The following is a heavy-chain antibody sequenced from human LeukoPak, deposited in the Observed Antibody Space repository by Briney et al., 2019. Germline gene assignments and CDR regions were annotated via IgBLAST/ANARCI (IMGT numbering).Heavy chain of an antibody. J-gene: IGHJ3*02. D-gene: IGHD6-19*01. CDR3: ARVDIAVAAYAFDI. CDR2: IRYDGGNK. Sequence: GGSLRLSCAASGFTFSSYGMHWVRQAPGKGLEWVAFIRYDGGNKYHADSVKGRFTISRDNSKNTLYLQMNSLRAEDTAVYYCARVDIAVAAYAFDIWGQGTMVTVSS. CDR1: GFTFSSYG. V-gene: IGHV3-30*02.